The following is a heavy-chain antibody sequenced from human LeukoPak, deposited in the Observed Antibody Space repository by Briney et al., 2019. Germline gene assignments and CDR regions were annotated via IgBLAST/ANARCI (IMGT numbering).Heavy chain of an antibody. CDR3: ATFGYSSGWSHFDY. D-gene: IGHD6-19*01. J-gene: IGHJ4*02. CDR1: GYTRTELS. V-gene: IGHV1-24*01. Sequence: ASVKVSCKVSGYTRTELSMHWVRQAPGKGLEWMGGFDPEDGETIYAQKFQGRVTMTEDTSTDTAYMELSSLRSEDTAVYYCATFGYSSGWSHFDYWGQGTLVTVSS. CDR2: FDPEDGET.